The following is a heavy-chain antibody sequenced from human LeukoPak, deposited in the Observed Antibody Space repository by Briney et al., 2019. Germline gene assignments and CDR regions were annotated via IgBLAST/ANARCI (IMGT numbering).Heavy chain of an antibody. CDR1: GFTFSSYS. Sequence: GGSLRLSCAASGFTFSSYSMNWVRQAPGKGLEWVSYISSSSSTIYYADSVKGRFTISRDNAKNSLYLQMNSLRAEDTAVYYCARDLGYCGGDCYTHDAFDIWGQGTMVTVSS. CDR2: ISSSSSTI. D-gene: IGHD2-21*02. V-gene: IGHV3-48*04. J-gene: IGHJ3*02. CDR3: ARDLGYCGGDCYTHDAFDI.